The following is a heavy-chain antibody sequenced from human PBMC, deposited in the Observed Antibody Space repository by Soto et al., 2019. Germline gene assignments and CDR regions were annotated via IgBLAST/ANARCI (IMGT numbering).Heavy chain of an antibody. J-gene: IGHJ6*02. CDR2: IIPIFGTA. V-gene: IGHV1-69*01. D-gene: IGHD6-19*01. CDR1: GGTFSSYA. CDR3: ASKNGKDSGRYPYYYYGMAV. Sequence: QVQLVQSGAEVKKPGSSVKVSCKASGGTFSSYAISWVRQAPGQGLVWMGGIIPIFGTASYAQKFQGSVTITADESTSTAYMELSSLRPEHTAVYYCASKNGKDSGRYPYYYYGMAVWGQGTTVTVSS.